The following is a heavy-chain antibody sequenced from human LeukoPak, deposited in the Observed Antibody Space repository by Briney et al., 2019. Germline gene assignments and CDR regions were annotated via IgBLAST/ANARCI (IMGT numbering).Heavy chain of an antibody. Sequence: PGGSLRLSCAASGFTFSSYWMSWVRQAPGKGLEWVANIKQDGSEKYYVDSVKGRFTISRDNAKNSLYLQMNGLRAEDTAVYYCARDDSLTTDSAFDIWGQGTMVTVSS. D-gene: IGHD4-17*01. CDR2: IKQDGSEK. J-gene: IGHJ3*02. CDR3: ARDDSLTTDSAFDI. CDR1: GFTFSSYW. V-gene: IGHV3-7*01.